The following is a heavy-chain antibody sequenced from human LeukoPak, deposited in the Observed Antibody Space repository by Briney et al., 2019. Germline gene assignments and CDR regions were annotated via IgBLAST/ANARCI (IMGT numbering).Heavy chain of an antibody. V-gene: IGHV4-39*01. CDR3: ARGSGSYYRLFDY. CDR1: GGSISSSSYC. J-gene: IGHJ4*02. D-gene: IGHD1-26*01. CDR2: ICYSGNT. Sequence: SETLSLTCTVSGGSISSSSYCWGWIRQPPGMGLEWIGSICYSGNTYYNPSLKSRVTISVDTPRNQFSLEMSSVTAADTTVYYCARGSGSYYRLFDYWGQGTLVTVSS.